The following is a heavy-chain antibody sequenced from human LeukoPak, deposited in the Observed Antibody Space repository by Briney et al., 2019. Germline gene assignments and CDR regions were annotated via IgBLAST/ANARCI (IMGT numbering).Heavy chain of an antibody. CDR2: IYHSGST. D-gene: IGHD6-13*01. V-gene: IGHV4-59*01. CDR3: ATGYSSTWYYFDY. J-gene: IGHJ4*02. CDR1: GDSISSYC. Sequence: KSSETLSLTCTVYGDSISSYCWSWIRQPPGKGLEWIGYIYHSGSTNYNPSLKSRVTISADTSKDQFSLKLASVTAADTAVYYCATGYSSTWYYFDYWGQGTLVTVSS.